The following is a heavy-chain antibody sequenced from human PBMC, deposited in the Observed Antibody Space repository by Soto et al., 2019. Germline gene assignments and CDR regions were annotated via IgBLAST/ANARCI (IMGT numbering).Heavy chain of an antibody. D-gene: IGHD1-1*01. J-gene: IGHJ4*02. CDR1: GYTFTSYG. Sequence: QVHLVQSGAEVKKPGASVKVSCKASGYTFTSYGITWVRQAPGQGLEWMGWISAHNGNTDYAQKLQGRVIVTRDTSKSTAYMELRSLIYDATAVYYCARGRYGDYWGQGALVTVSS. V-gene: IGHV1-18*01. CDR3: ARGRYGDY. CDR2: ISAHNGNT.